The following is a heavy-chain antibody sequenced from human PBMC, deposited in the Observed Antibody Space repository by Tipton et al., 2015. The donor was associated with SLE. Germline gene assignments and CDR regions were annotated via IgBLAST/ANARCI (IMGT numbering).Heavy chain of an antibody. Sequence: TLSLTCTVSGYSISSGSYFWSWIRQPAGKGLEWIGRIYASGYTNYNPSLKSRVTMSVDTSKNRFSLKLSSVTAADTALYYCAGSPFYDLWRNSWGQGTLVSVSS. D-gene: IGHD3-3*01. CDR2: IYASGYT. CDR1: GYSISSGSYF. CDR3: AGSPFYDLWRNS. V-gene: IGHV4-61*02. J-gene: IGHJ5*02.